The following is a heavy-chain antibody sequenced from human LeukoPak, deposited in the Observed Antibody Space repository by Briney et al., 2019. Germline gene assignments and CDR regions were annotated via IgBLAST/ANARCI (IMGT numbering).Heavy chain of an antibody. V-gene: IGHV1-69*05. Sequence: SSVKVSCKASGGTFSSYAISWARQAPGQGLEWMGGIIPIFGTANYAQKFQGRVTITTDESTSTAYMELSSLRSEDTAVYYCARDWRDYYDSSGYYYQAFDIWGQGTMVTVSS. CDR3: ARDWRDYYDSSGYYYQAFDI. D-gene: IGHD3-22*01. CDR1: GGTFSSYA. CDR2: IIPIFGTA. J-gene: IGHJ3*02.